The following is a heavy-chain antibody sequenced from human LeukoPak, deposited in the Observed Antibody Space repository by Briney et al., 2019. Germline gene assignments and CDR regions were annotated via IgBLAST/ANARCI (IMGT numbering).Heavy chain of an antibody. CDR2: INHSGST. CDR3: ARHDSSSWYAYFQH. Sequence: PSETLSLTCSVSGDSISSYYWNWIRQPPGKGLEWIGEINHSGSTNYNPSLKSRVTISVDTSKNQFSLKLSSVTAADTAVYYCARHDSSSWYAYFQHWGQGTLVTVSS. J-gene: IGHJ1*01. D-gene: IGHD6-13*01. CDR1: GDSISSYY. V-gene: IGHV4-34*01.